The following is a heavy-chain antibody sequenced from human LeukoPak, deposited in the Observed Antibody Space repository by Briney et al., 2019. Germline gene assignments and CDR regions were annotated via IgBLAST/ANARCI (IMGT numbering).Heavy chain of an antibody. CDR1: GFXFSNYG. J-gene: IGHJ2*01. Sequence: PGGSLRLSCAASGFXFSNYGMHWVRQAPGKGLEWVAVITDDGSNTYYADSVKGRFTISRDNSKNTLYLQLNSLRTEDTAVYYCAKDADTATIIYWYFDLWGRGTLVTVSS. V-gene: IGHV3-30*18. CDR2: ITDDGSNT. D-gene: IGHD5-18*01. CDR3: AKDADTATIIYWYFDL.